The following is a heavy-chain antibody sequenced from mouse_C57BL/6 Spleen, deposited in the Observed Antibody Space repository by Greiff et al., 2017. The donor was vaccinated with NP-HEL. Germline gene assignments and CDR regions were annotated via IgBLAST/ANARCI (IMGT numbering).Heavy chain of an antibody. D-gene: IGHD4-1*01. CDR1: GFTFSDYG. V-gene: IGHV5-15*01. Sequence: EVQLVESGGGLVQPGGSLKLSCAASGFTFSDYGMAWVRQAPRKGPEWVAFISNLAYSIYYADTVTGRFTISRENAKNTLYLEMSSLRSEDTAMYYCARRGLGREYFDVWGTGTTVTVSS. CDR3: ARRGLGREYFDV. J-gene: IGHJ1*03. CDR2: ISNLAYSI.